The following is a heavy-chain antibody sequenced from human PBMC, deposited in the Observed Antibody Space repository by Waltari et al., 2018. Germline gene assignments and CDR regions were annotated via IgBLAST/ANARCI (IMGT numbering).Heavy chain of an antibody. CDR2: ISSSSSTI. V-gene: IGHV3-48*01. CDR1: GFTCSSYS. Sequence: EVQLVESGGGLVQPGGSLRLSCAAPGFTCSSYSLNWVRQAPGKGLKWVSYISSSSSTIYYADSVKGRFTISRDNAKNSLYLQMNSLRAEDTAVYYCARGFSAVTPPHWFDPWGQGTLVTVSS. J-gene: IGHJ5*02. CDR3: ARGFSAVTPPHWFDP. D-gene: IGHD3-10*01.